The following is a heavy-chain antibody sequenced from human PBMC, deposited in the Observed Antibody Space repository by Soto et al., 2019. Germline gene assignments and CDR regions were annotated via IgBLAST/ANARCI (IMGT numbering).Heavy chain of an antibody. CDR3: ARDWWLGEFWYEGYYYGMDV. J-gene: IGHJ6*02. V-gene: IGHV4-38-2*02. Sequence: PSETLSLTCAVSGYSISSGFYWGWIRQPPGKGLEWIGSIYHSGSTYYNPSLKSRVTISVDTSKNQFSLKLSSVTAADTAVYYCARDWWLGEFWYEGYYYGMDVWGQGTTVTVYS. CDR1: GYSISSGFY. D-gene: IGHD3-10*01. CDR2: IYHSGST.